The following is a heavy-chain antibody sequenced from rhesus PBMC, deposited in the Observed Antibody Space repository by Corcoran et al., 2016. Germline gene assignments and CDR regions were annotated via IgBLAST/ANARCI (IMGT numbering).Heavy chain of an antibody. CDR2: INSDGGGT. D-gene: IGHD4-29*01. CDR3: ATDTVGGTGSLND. J-gene: IGHJ4*01. Sequence: EVQLVETGGGLVQPGGSLKLSCAASGFTFISYGMSWVRQAPGKGLEWVSSINSDGGGTHYADSVKGRFTISRDNSKNTLSLQMSSLRAEDTAVYYCATDTVGGTGSLNDWGQGVLVTVSS. V-gene: IGHV3S5*01. CDR1: GFTFISYG.